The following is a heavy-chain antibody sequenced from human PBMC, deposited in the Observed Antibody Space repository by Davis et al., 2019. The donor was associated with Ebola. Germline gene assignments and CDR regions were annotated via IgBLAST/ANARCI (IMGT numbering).Heavy chain of an antibody. D-gene: IGHD2-15*01. CDR3: ARGRDIVGD. CDR1: GGTFSSYA. V-gene: IGHV1-8*02. CDR2: MNPNSGNT. Sequence: ASVKVSCKASGGTFSSYAINWVRQATGQGLEWMGWMNPNSGNTGYAQKFQGRVTMTRNTSISTAYMELSSLRSEDTAVYYCARGRDIVGDWGQGTLVTVSS. J-gene: IGHJ4*02.